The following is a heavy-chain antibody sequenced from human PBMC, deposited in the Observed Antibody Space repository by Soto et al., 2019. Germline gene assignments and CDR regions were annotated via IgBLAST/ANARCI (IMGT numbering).Heavy chain of an antibody. CDR2: IIPILGIA. V-gene: IGHV1-69*02. J-gene: IGHJ4*02. Sequence: GASVKVSCKASGGTFSSYTISWVRQAPGQGLEWMGRIIPILGIANYAQKFQGRVTITADKSTSTAYMELSSLRSEDTAVYYCARSIAVAGTIDYSGQATLVTVSS. CDR1: GGTFSSYT. D-gene: IGHD6-19*01. CDR3: ARSIAVAGTIDY.